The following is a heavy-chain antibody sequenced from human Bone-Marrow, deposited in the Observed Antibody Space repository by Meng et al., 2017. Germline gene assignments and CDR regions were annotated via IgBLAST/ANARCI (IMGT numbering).Heavy chain of an antibody. V-gene: IGHV3-15*01. Sequence: GESLKISCAASGFTFSNAWMSWVRQAPGKGLEWVGRIKSKTDGGTTDYAAPVKGRFTISRDDSKNTLYLQMNSLKTEDTAVYYCTTHESIGYCSGGSCFHYYYYYGMDVWGQGTTVTVSS. J-gene: IGHJ6*02. CDR1: GFTFSNAW. CDR3: TTHESIGYCSGGSCFHYYYYYGMDV. CDR2: IKSKTDGGTT. D-gene: IGHD2-15*01.